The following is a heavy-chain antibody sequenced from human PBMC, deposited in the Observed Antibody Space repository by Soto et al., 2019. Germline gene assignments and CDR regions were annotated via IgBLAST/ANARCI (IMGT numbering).Heavy chain of an antibody. J-gene: IGHJ5*02. Sequence: QVQLVQSGAEVKKPGASVKVSCKASGYTFTSYAMHWVRQAPGQRLEWMGWINAGNGNTKYSQKFQGRVTITRDTSASTAYMELSSLRSEDTAVYYCARTPQSWGWFDPWGQGTLVTVSS. CDR2: INAGNGNT. CDR3: ARTPQSWGWFDP. CDR1: GYTFTSYA. V-gene: IGHV1-3*01. D-gene: IGHD3-16*01.